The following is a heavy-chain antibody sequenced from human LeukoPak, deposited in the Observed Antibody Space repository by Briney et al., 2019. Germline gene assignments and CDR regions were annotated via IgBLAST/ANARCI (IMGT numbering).Heavy chain of an antibody. V-gene: IGHV1-18*04. D-gene: IGHD2-2*01. J-gene: IGHJ3*02. CDR2: ISAYNGNT. CDR3: AREDLGYCSSTSCYGDAFDI. CDR1: GYTFTSYG. Sequence: ASAKVSCKASGYTFTSYGISWVRQAPGQGLEWMGWISAYNGNTNYAQKLQGRVTMTTDTSTSTAYMELRSLRSDDTAVYYCAREDLGYCSSTSCYGDAFDIWGQGTMVTVSS.